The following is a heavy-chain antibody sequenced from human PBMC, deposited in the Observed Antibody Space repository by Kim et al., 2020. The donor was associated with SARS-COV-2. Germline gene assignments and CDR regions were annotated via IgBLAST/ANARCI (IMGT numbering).Heavy chain of an antibody. J-gene: IGHJ4*02. V-gene: IGHV1-8*01. CDR3: ARAYYYYDSSGYPQFDY. Sequence: ASVKVSCKASGYTFTSYDINWVRQATGQGLEWMGWMNPNSGNTGYAQKFQGRVTMTRNTSISTAYMELSSLRSEDTAVYYCARAYYYYDSSGYPQFDYWGQGTLVTVSS. D-gene: IGHD3-22*01. CDR1: GYTFTSYD. CDR2: MNPNSGNT.